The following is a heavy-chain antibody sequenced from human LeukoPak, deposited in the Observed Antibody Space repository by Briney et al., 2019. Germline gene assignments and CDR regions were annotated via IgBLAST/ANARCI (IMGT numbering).Heavy chain of an antibody. CDR3: TRHGYGDDVWSDAFDI. V-gene: IGHV3-73*01. D-gene: IGHD4-17*01. CDR1: GFTFSGSA. J-gene: IGHJ3*02. CDR2: IRSKANSYAT. Sequence: GGSLRLSCAASGFTFSGSAMHWVRQASGKGLEWVGRIRSKANSYATAYAASVKGRFTISRDDSKNTAYLQMNSLKTEDTAVYYCTRHGYGDDVWSDAFDIWGQGTMVTVSS.